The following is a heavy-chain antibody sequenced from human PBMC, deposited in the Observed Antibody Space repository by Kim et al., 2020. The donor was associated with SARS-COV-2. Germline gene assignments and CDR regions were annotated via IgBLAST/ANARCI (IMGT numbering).Heavy chain of an antibody. Sequence: GGSLRLSCAASGFTFKSYWMGWVRQAPEKGLEWVANIGQDGSERYYMDSVKGRFTISRDNAKNSLDLQMNSLRAEDTALYYCVLSMFWGAFNFFFHGMD. CDR1: GFTFKSYW. D-gene: IGHD3-3*01. CDR2: IGQDGSER. V-gene: IGHV3-7*01. CDR3: VLSMFWGAFNFFFHGMD. J-gene: IGHJ6*01.